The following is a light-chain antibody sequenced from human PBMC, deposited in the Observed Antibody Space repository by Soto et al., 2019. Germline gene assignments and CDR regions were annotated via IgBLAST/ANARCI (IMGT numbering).Light chain of an antibody. CDR1: QNVYNN. V-gene: IGKV3-15*01. Sequence: EIVMTQSPATLSVSPGEGATLSCKASQNVYNNLARYQQRPDQPPRLLIYDASTRATGISARFSGSGYGTEFTLTISSLQSEDFAVYFCQQCRNWPLTFGGGTKVDIK. CDR3: QQCRNWPLT. CDR2: DAS. J-gene: IGKJ4*01.